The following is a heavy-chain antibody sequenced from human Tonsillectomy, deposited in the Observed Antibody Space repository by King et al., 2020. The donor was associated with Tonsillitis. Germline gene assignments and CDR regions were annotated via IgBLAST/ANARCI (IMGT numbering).Heavy chain of an antibody. Sequence: VQLVESGGGLVKPGGSLRLSCAASGFTFSNAWMSWVLQAPGKGLEWVGRVKIKMDGGTTNYAEPVQGRFTISRDDSKNTVYLQMNSLNTEDTAVYYCTTGLIHWGQGTLVTVSS. CDR2: VKIKMDGGTT. D-gene: IGHD3-16*01. CDR3: TTGLIH. V-gene: IGHV3-15*01. J-gene: IGHJ1*01. CDR1: GFTFSNAW.